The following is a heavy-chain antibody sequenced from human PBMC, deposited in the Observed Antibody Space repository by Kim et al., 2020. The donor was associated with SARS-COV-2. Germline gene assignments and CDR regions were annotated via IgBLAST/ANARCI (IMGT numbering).Heavy chain of an antibody. V-gene: IGHV1-46*01. CDR3: ARKELPDF. D-gene: IGHD3-10*01. J-gene: IGHJ4*02. CDR2: RGGT. Sequence: RGGTSYAQEFRGRVTMTRDTSTSTVYMESRSLRSDDTAVYFCARKELPDFWGQGTLVTVSS.